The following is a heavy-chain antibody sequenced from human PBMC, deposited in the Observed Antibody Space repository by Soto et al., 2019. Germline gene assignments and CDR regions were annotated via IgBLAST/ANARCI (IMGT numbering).Heavy chain of an antibody. CDR1: GDTFSFYT. J-gene: IGHJ4*02. CDR2: INAIVSMS. V-gene: IGHV1-69*02. D-gene: IGHD3-10*01. Sequence: QVQLVQSGTEVKKPGSSVKVSCKASGDTFSFYTINWVRQAPGLGLEWVGRINAIVSMSNYAQKFQGRVSMTAEKSTSTAYMARRSLRSDDTAMYFCAASYGSGYRAFDYWGQGALVIVSS. CDR3: AASYGSGYRAFDY.